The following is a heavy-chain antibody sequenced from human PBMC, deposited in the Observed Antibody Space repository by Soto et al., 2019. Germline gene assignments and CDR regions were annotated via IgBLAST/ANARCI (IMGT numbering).Heavy chain of an antibody. CDR2: INSDGSST. Sequence: GGSLRLSCAASGFTFSSYWMHWVRQAPGKGLVWVSRINSDGSSTSYADSVKGRFTISRDNSKNMVYLQMHSLRPEDTAVYYWVCDKIPGGPDYFDAWGHGRLVTVSS. CDR1: GFTFSSYW. J-gene: IGHJ4*01. V-gene: IGHV3-74*01. D-gene: IGHD2-15*01. CDR3: VCDKIPGGPDYFDA.